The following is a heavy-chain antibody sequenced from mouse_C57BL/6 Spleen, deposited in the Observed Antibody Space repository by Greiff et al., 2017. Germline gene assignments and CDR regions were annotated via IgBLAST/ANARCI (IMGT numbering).Heavy chain of an antibody. D-gene: IGHD2-4*01. CDR2: INPNNGGT. CDR1: GYTFTDYY. CDR3: ARTGLAAMGY. J-gene: IGHJ4*01. Sequence: VQLQQSGPELVKPGASVKISCKASGYTFTDYYMNWVKQSHGKSLEWIGDINPNNGGTSYNQKFKGKATLTVDKSSSTAYMELRSLTSEDSAVYYCARTGLAAMGYWGQGASVTVSS. V-gene: IGHV1-26*01.